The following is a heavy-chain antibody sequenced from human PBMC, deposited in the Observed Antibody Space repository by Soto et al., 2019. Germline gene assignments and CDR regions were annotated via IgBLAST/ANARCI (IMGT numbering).Heavy chain of an antibody. CDR1: GYSFTSYW. J-gene: IGHJ4*02. CDR2: IYPGDSDT. D-gene: IGHD3-9*01. CDR3: ARHGASYDILTGYPRY. V-gene: IGHV5-51*01. Sequence: GESLKISCKGSGYSFTSYWIGWVRQMPGKGLEWMGIIYPGDSDTRYSPSFQGQVTISADKSISTAYLQWSSLRASDTAMYYCARHGASYDILTGYPRYWGQGTLVTVSS.